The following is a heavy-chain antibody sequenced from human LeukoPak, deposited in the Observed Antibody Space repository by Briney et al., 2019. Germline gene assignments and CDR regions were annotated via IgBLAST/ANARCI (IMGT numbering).Heavy chain of an antibody. J-gene: IGHJ6*02. CDR2: ISYDGSNK. CDR3: ARVRTTYYYGSGSYSGMDV. CDR1: GFTFSSYA. Sequence: GGSLRLSCAASGFTFSSYAMHWVRQAPGKGLEWVAVISYDGSNKYYADSVKGRFTISRDNSKNTLYLQMNSLRAEDTAVYYCARVRTTYYYGSGSYSGMDVWGQGTTVTVSS. V-gene: IGHV3-30*04. D-gene: IGHD3-10*01.